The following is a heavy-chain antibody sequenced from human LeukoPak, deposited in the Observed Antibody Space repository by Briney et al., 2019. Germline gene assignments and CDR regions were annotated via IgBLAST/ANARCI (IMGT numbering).Heavy chain of an antibody. D-gene: IGHD1-14*01. CDR2: INPSGGST. Sequence: ASVKVSCKASGYTFTSYYMHWVRQAPGQGLEWMGIINPSGGSTSYAQKFQGRVTMTRDTSTSTVYMELSSLRSEDTAVHYCASQTDRDYFDYWGQGTLVTVSS. V-gene: IGHV1-46*01. CDR3: ASQTDRDYFDY. CDR1: GYTFTSYY. J-gene: IGHJ4*02.